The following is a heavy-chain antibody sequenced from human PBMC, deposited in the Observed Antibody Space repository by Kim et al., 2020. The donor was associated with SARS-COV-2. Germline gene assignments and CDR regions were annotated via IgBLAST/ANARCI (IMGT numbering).Heavy chain of an antibody. CDR1: GYTFTSYG. J-gene: IGHJ5*02. V-gene: IGHV1-18*01. CDR3: ARQHFRSSSWAQNWFDP. CDR2: ISAYNGNT. D-gene: IGHD6-13*01. Sequence: ASVKVSCKASGYTFTSYGISWVRQAPGQGLEWMGWISAYNGNTNYAQKLQGRVTMTTDTSTSTAYMELRSLRSDDTAVYYCARQHFRSSSWAQNWFDPWGQGALVTVSS.